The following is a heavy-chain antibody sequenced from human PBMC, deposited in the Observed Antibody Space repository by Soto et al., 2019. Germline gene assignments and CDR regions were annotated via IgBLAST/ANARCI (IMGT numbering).Heavy chain of an antibody. Sequence: EVQLVESGGGLVKPGGSLRLSCAASGFTFSSYSMNWVRQAPGKGLEWVSSISSSTNYIYYADSVKGRFTISRDNAKNSLYRQMNSLRAEDTAVYYCARDRRDGYNFDYWGQGTLVTVSS. CDR3: ARDRRDGYNFDY. J-gene: IGHJ4*02. D-gene: IGHD5-12*01. V-gene: IGHV3-21*01. CDR2: ISSSTNYI. CDR1: GFTFSSYS.